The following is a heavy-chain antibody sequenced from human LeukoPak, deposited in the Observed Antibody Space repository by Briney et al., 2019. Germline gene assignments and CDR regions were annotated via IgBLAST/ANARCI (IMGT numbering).Heavy chain of an antibody. CDR1: GFTFSTHG. J-gene: IGHJ4*02. D-gene: IGHD7-27*01. CDR2: LTGDATTT. CDR3: ARDLSWGRFSG. V-gene: IGHV3-23*01. Sequence: PGGTLRLSCAASGFTFSTHGMHWVRQAPGKGLEWVSGLTGDATTTFYSDSVKGRFTVSRDNSKNTLYLHMNSLSAEDTAVYYCARDLSWGRFSGWGQGTLVTVSS.